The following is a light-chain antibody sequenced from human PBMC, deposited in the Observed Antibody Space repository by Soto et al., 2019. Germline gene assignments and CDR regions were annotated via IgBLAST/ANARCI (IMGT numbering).Light chain of an antibody. J-gene: IGLJ1*01. CDR3: SSYTSSSTYV. V-gene: IGLV2-14*01. Sequence: QSVLTQPASVSGSPGQSITISCTGTSSDIGGFDFVAWYQQQPGKAPKLMIYEVNDRPSGVSNRFSGSKSGNTASLTISGLQAEDEADYYCSSYTSSSTYVFGTGTKVTV. CDR1: SSDIGGFDF. CDR2: EVN.